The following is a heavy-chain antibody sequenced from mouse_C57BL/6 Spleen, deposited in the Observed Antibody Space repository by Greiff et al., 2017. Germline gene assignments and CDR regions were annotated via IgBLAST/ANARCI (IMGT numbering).Heavy chain of an antibody. Sequence: VKLMESGAELVKPGASVKISCKASGYAFSSYWMTWVKQRPGKGLEWIGQIYPGDGDTNYNGKFKGKATLTADTSSSTAYMPLSSLTSEDYAVYFGARWDTREVATDYWGQGTTLTVSS. D-gene: IGHD1-1*01. CDR2: IYPGDGDT. V-gene: IGHV1-80*01. CDR3: ARWDTREVATDY. CDR1: GYAFSSYW. J-gene: IGHJ2*01.